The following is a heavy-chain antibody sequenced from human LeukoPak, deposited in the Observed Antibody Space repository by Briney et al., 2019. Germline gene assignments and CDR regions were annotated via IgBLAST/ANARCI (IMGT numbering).Heavy chain of an antibody. CDR1: GFTFNSYA. Sequence: PGGSLRLSCAASGFTFNSYAMSWVRQAPGKGLEWVTFIRYDGSNKYYADSVKGRFTISRDNSKNTLYLRMNSLRAEDTAVYYCARDAYNWNSLSYYYMDVWGKGTTVTISS. CDR2: IRYDGSNK. J-gene: IGHJ6*03. CDR3: ARDAYNWNSLSYYYMDV. V-gene: IGHV3-30*02. D-gene: IGHD1-7*01.